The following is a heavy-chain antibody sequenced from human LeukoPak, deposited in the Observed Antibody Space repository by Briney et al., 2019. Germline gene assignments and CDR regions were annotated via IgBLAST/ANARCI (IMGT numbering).Heavy chain of an antibody. J-gene: IGHJ3*02. Sequence: GGSLRLSCEASGFTFDDYGMSWVRQSTGKGLEWVSAITNWNGGSTGYADSVRGRFTISRDNAKNSLYLQMNSLRAEDTALYYCARCSRSSTDCYSAFDIWGQGTMVTISS. V-gene: IGHV3-20*04. CDR3: ARCSRSSTDCYSAFDI. CDR1: GFTFDDYG. CDR2: ITNWNGGST. D-gene: IGHD2-2*02.